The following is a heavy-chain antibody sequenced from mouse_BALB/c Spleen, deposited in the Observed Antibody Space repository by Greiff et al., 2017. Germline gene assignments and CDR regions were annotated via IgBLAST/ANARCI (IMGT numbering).Heavy chain of an antibody. Sequence: DLVKPGASVKLSCKASGYTFTSYWLNWIKQRPGQGLEWIGRIAPGSGSTYYNEMFKGKATLTVDTSSSTAYIQLSSLSSEDSAVYFCARDYGSSYVNFDYWGQGTTLTVSS. CDR1: GYTFTSYW. D-gene: IGHD1-1*01. CDR2: IAPGSGST. CDR3: ARDYGSSYVNFDY. J-gene: IGHJ2*01. V-gene: IGHV1S41*01.